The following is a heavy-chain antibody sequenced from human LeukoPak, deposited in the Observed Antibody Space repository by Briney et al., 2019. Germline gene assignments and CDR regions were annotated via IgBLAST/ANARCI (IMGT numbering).Heavy chain of an antibody. CDR1: GFTCSNYW. CDR3: ARKRPNYFDY. CDR2: INLDGSQK. V-gene: IGHV3-7*01. J-gene: IGHJ4*02. Sequence: PGGSLRLSCAASGFTCSNYWMAWVRQAPGKGPVWVANINLDGSQKYYVDSVKGRFTISRDNAENSLYLQMNSLRAEDTALYYCARKRPNYFDYWGQGTLVTVSS.